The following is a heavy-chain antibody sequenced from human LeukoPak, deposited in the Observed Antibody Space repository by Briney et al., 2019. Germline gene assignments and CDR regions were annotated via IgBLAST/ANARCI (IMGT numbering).Heavy chain of an antibody. CDR1: GYTFTEND. V-gene: IGHV1-8*01. J-gene: IGHJ4*02. D-gene: IGHD1-26*01. Sequence: ASVKVSCKASGYTFTENDINWVRQASGQGLEWMGWMNPGSGNSASAQRFQGRVTMTRDTSMNTAYMELSSLRSEDTAIYYCARGVGAVGDYWGQGTPVTVSS. CDR3: ARGVGAVGDY. CDR2: MNPGSGNS.